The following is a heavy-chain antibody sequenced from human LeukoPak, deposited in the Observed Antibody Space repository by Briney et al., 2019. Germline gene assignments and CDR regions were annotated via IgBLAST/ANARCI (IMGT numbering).Heavy chain of an antibody. CDR1: GGSISSYY. V-gene: IGHV4-59*01. Sequence: SETLSLTCTVSGGSISSYYWSWIRQPPGKGLEWIGYIYYSGSTNYNPSLKSRVTISVDTSKNQFSLKLSSVTAADTAVYYCARARKSGGSYNWFDPWGQGTLVTVSS. D-gene: IGHD2-15*01. CDR3: ARARKSGGSYNWFDP. CDR2: IYYSGST. J-gene: IGHJ5*02.